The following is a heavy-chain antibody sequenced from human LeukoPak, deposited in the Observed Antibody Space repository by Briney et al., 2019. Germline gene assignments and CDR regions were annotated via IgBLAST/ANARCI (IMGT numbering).Heavy chain of an antibody. D-gene: IGHD1-26*01. Sequence: SETLSLTCTVSGGSISSSSYYWGWIRQPPGKGLEWIGSIYYSGSTYYNPSLKSRVTISVDTSKNQFSLKLSSVTAADTAVYYCASIGWELLMSGELDYWGQGTLVTVSS. CDR1: GGSISSSSYY. CDR2: IYYSGST. J-gene: IGHJ4*02. V-gene: IGHV4-39*07. CDR3: ASIGWELLMSGELDY.